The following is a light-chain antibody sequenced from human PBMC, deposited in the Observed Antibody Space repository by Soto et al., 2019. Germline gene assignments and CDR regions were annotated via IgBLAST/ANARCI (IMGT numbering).Light chain of an antibody. Sequence: QSDLTQPASVSGSPGQSITISCTGPSSDVGSYNLVSWYQQYPGKAPKLIIFEVFKRPSGVSHRFSGSKSGNTASLTISGLQAEDEANYYCCSYAGRATYVFGGGTKVTVL. CDR2: EVF. V-gene: IGLV2-23*02. CDR3: CSYAGRATYV. CDR1: SSDVGSYNL. J-gene: IGLJ2*01.